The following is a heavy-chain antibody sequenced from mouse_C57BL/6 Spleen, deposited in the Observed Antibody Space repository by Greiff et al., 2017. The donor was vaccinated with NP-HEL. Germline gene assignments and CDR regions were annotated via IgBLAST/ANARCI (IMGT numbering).Heavy chain of an antibody. CDR1: GFNIKDDY. CDR3: TTYYYGSNYAMDY. J-gene: IGHJ4*01. CDR2: IDPENGDT. D-gene: IGHD1-1*01. Sequence: VQLKQSGAELVRPGASVKLSCTASGFNIKDDYMHWVKQRPEQGLEWIGWIDPENGDTEYASKFQGKATITADTSSNTAYLQLSSLTSEDTAVYYCTTYYYGSNYAMDYWGQGTSVTVSS. V-gene: IGHV14-4*01.